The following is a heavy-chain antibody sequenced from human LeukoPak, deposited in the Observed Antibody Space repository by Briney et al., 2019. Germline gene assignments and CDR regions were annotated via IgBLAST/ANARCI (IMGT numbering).Heavy chain of an antibody. CDR2: ISYSGTT. CDR3: EGTAMVLTYFDY. D-gene: IGHD5-18*01. CDR1: GGSISNSY. V-gene: IGHV4-59*08. J-gene: IGHJ4*02. Sequence: PSETLSLTCTVSGGSISNSYWTWIRQSPGKGLEWIGYISYSGTTKYSPSLKSRVTMSLDTSKNQFSLKLSSVTAADTAVYYCEGTAMVLTYFDYWGQGTLVTVSS.